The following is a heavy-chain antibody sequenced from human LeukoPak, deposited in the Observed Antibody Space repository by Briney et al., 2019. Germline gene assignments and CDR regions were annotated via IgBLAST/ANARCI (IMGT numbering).Heavy chain of an antibody. J-gene: IGHJ5*02. CDR3: ARGNSGNWFDP. D-gene: IGHD2/OR15-2a*01. CDR1: AYGFTNYW. CDR2: IYPGDSNT. V-gene: IGHV5-51*01. Sequence: GESLKISCKGSAYGFTNYWIVWVRQMPGKGLEWMGIIYPGDSNTRYSPSFQGQVTISVDRSISTAYLQWSRLQASDTAMYYCARGNSGNWFDPWGQGTLVTVSS.